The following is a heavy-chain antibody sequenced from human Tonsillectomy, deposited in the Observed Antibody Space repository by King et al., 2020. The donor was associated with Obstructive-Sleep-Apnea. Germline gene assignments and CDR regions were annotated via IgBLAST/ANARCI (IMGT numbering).Heavy chain of an antibody. CDR2: IGGNSGGI. CDR1: GFTFDDYA. D-gene: IGHD6-19*01. J-gene: IGHJ4*02. Sequence: VQLVESGGGLVQPGRSLRLSCVASGFTFDDYAMHWVRQAPGKGLGWVSGIGGNSGGIGFVDSLKGRFTIPRENVKKSLYLQMNSLRVEDTALYYCAKDKDSSGWYADYWGQGTLVTVSS. CDR3: AKDKDSSGWYADY. V-gene: IGHV3-9*01.